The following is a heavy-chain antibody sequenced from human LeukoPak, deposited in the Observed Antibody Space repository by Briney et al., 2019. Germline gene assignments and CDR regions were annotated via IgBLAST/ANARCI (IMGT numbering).Heavy chain of an antibody. D-gene: IGHD4-23*01. V-gene: IGHV1-45*02. Sequence: SVKVPCKASGYTFTYRYLHWVRQAPGQALEWVGWITPFNGNTNYAQKFQDRVTITRDRSMSTAYMELSSLRSEDTAMYYCARSEGYGGGLDYWGQGTLVTVSS. CDR3: ARSEGYGGGLDY. CDR1: GYTFTYRY. J-gene: IGHJ4*02. CDR2: ITPFNGNT.